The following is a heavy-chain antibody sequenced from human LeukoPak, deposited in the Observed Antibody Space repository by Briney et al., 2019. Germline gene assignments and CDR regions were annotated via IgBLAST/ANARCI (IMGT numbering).Heavy chain of an antibody. V-gene: IGHV4-31*03. CDR1: GGSSSSGGYY. CDR3: ARATSHYDSSGYYYGQYFDY. CDR2: IYYSGST. D-gene: IGHD3-22*01. J-gene: IGHJ4*02. Sequence: SQTLSLTCTVSGGSSSSGGYYWSWIRQHPGKGLEWIGYIYYSGSTYYNPSLKSRVTISVDTSKNQFSLKLSSVTAADTAVYYCARATSHYDSSGYYYGQYFDYWGQGTLVTVSS.